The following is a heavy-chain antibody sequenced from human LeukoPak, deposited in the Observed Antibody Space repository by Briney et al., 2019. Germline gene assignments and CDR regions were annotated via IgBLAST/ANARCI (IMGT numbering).Heavy chain of an antibody. Sequence: SETLSLTCAVSGYSISSGCYWAWIRQPPGKGLEWIGSIYHSGNTYYNPSLKSRVTISVDTSKNQFSLKLSSVTAADTAVYYCARDCRSSSCYYMGVWGKGTTVTVSS. D-gene: IGHD2-2*01. CDR1: GYSISSGCY. CDR2: IYHSGNT. J-gene: IGHJ6*03. CDR3: ARDCRSSSCYYMGV. V-gene: IGHV4-38-2*02.